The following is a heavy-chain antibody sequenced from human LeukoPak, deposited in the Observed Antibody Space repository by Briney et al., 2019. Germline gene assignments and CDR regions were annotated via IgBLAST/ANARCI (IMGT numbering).Heavy chain of an antibody. V-gene: IGHV3-23*01. CDR1: GFTFSNYA. CDR2: ISGGSGST. D-gene: IGHD3-3*01. Sequence: GGSLRLSCAASGFTFSNYAMSWVRQAPGKGLGWVSTISGGSGSTYYADSVKGRFTISRDNSKNTLYLQMNSLRAEDTAVYYSASGIAIFGAPFDYWGQGALVTVSS. CDR3: ASGIAIFGAPFDY. J-gene: IGHJ4*02.